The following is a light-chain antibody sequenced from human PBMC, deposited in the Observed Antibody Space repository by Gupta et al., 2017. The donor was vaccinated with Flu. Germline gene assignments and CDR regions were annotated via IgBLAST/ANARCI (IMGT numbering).Light chain of an antibody. CDR3: QSYDSSLSGPWV. CDR2: GNI. V-gene: IGLV1-40*01. J-gene: IGLJ3*02. Sequence: QSVLTQPPSVSGAPGQRVTISCTGSSSNIGAGYGVHWYQQLPGTAPKLLIYGNINRPSGVPDRFSGSKSGTSASLAITGLQAEDEAEYFCQSYDSSLSGPWVFGGGTKLTVL. CDR1: SSNIGAGYG.